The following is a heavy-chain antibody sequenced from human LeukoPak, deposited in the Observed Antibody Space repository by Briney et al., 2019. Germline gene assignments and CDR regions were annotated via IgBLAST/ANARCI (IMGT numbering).Heavy chain of an antibody. CDR1: GFTFSSYS. J-gene: IGHJ4*02. CDR2: ISSSSSTI. V-gene: IGHV3-48*01. D-gene: IGHD6-13*01. Sequence: GGSLRLSCAASGFTFSSYSINWVRQAPGKGLEWVSYISSSSSTIYYADSVKGRFTISRDNARNSLYLQMNSLRAEDTALYYCARAPSGYSSSWYIGGDYFDYWGQGTLVTVSS. CDR3: ARAPSGYSSSWYIGGDYFDY.